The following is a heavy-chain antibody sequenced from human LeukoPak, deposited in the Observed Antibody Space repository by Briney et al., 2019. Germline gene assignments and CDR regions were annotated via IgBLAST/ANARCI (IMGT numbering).Heavy chain of an antibody. D-gene: IGHD3-10*01. V-gene: IGHV1-18*01. CDR1: GYTFTSYG. CDR3: ARDKEYYYGSGRDY. J-gene: IGHJ4*02. CDR2: ISAYNGNT. Sequence: ASVKVSCKASGYTFTSYGISWVRQAPGQGLEWMGWISAYNGNTNYAQKLQGRATMTTDTSTSTAYMELRSLRSDDTAVYYCARDKEYYYGSGRDYWGQGTLVTVSS.